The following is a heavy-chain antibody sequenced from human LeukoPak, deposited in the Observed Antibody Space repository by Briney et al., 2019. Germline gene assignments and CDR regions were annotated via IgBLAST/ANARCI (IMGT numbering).Heavy chain of an antibody. CDR3: ARVRGIAAGRYYFDY. J-gene: IGHJ4*02. D-gene: IGHD6-13*01. CDR1: GGTFSSYA. V-gene: IGHV1-69*01. Sequence: GSSVKVSCKASGGTFSSYAISWVRQAPGQGLEWTGGIIPIFGTANYAQKFQGRVTITADESTSTAYMELSSLRSEDTAVYYCARVRGIAAGRYYFDYWGQGTLVTVSS. CDR2: IIPIFGTA.